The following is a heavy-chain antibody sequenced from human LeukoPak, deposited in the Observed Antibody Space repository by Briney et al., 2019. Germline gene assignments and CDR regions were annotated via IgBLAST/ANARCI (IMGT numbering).Heavy chain of an antibody. CDR2: IYYSGST. CDR3: ARADYDILTGYGNYYYYYYMDV. D-gene: IGHD3-9*01. CDR1: GGSISSHY. V-gene: IGHV4-59*11. Sequence: SETLSLTCTVSGGSISSHYWSWIRQPPGKGLEWIGYIYYSGSTNYNPSLKSRVTISVDTSKNQFSLKLSSVTAADTAVYYCARADYDILTGYGNYYYYYYMDVWGKGTTVAVSS. J-gene: IGHJ6*03.